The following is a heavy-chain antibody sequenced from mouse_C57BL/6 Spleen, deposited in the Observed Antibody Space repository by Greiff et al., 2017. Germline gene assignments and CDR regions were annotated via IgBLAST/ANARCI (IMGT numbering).Heavy chain of an antibody. J-gene: IGHJ4*01. CDR2: ISYSGST. D-gene: IGHD4-1*01. Sequence: EVKLMESGPGMVKPSQSLSLTCTVTGYSITSGYDWHWIRHFPGNKLEWMGYISYSGSTNYNPSLKSRISITHDTSKNHFFLKLNSVTTEDTATYYCATGSYYYAMDYWGQGTSVTVSS. CDR1: GYSITSGYD. V-gene: IGHV3-1*01. CDR3: ATGSYYYAMDY.